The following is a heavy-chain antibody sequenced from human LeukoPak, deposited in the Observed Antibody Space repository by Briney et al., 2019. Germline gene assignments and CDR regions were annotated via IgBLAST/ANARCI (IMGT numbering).Heavy chain of an antibody. J-gene: IGHJ6*03. D-gene: IGHD7-27*01. CDR1: GDSVSSNSAA. CDR3: ARAPGLTGDMRAYYYYMDV. CDR2: TYYRSKWYN. Sequence: SQTLSLTCAISGDSVSSNSAAWNWIRQSPSRGLEWLGRTYYRSKWYNDYAVSVKSRITINPDTSKNQFSLQLNSVTPEDTAVYYCARAPGLTGDMRAYYYYMDVWGKGTTVTVSS. V-gene: IGHV6-1*01.